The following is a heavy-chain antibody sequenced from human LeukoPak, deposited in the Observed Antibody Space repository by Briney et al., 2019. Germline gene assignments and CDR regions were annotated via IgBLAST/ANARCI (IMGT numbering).Heavy chain of an antibody. CDR1: GYTFTGYY. Sequence: ASVKVSCKASGYTFTGYYMHWVRQAPGQGLEWLGRINPNSGGTNYAQKFQGRVTMTRDTSISTAYMELSRLTSDDTAVYHCATAGETNSNWFDPWGQGTLVTVSS. D-gene: IGHD1-1*01. CDR2: INPNSGGT. J-gene: IGHJ5*02. V-gene: IGHV1-2*06. CDR3: ATAGETNSNWFDP.